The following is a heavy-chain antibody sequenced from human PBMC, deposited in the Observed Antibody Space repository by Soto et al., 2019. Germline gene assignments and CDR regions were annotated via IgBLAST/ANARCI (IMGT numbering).Heavy chain of an antibody. J-gene: IGHJ1*01. V-gene: IGHV1-18*01. Sequence: ASVKVSCKASGYAFSFGSSWVRRDPGKGGEWMGWIRASDGSTNSAQKFRGRSSLTTDTATNTAYLDLLSLTSDDTAVYFCANAYGSSTSCRAEYLQHWGQGTLVTVSS. D-gene: IGHD2-2*01. CDR2: IRASDGST. CDR1: GYAFSFG. CDR3: ANAYGSSTSCRAEYLQH.